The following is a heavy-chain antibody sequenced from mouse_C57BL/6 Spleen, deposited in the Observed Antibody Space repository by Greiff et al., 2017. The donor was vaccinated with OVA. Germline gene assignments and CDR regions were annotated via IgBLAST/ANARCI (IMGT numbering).Heavy chain of an antibody. Sequence: QVQLQQSGPGLVQPSQSLSITCTVSGFSLTSYGVHWVRQSPGKGLEWLGVIWSGGSTDYNAAFISRLSISKDNSKSQVFFKMNSLQADDTAIYYCARALYPRGYFDVWGTGTTVTVSS. V-gene: IGHV2-2*01. CDR2: IWSGGST. J-gene: IGHJ1*03. D-gene: IGHD2-10*02. CDR1: GFSLTSYG. CDR3: ARALYPRGYFDV.